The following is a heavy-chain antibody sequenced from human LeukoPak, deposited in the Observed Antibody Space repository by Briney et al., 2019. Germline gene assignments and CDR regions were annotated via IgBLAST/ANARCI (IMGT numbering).Heavy chain of an antibody. V-gene: IGHV4-39*07. D-gene: IGHD3-22*01. CDR1: GGSISSSSYY. J-gene: IGHJ6*03. Sequence: PSETLSLTCTVSGGSISSSSYYWGWIRQPPGKGLEWIGSIYYSGSTYYNPSLKSRVTISVDTSKNQFSLKLSSVTAADTAVYYCARAPDSSGYYHYYYYMDVWGKGTTVTVSS. CDR3: ARAPDSSGYYHYYYYMDV. CDR2: IYYSGST.